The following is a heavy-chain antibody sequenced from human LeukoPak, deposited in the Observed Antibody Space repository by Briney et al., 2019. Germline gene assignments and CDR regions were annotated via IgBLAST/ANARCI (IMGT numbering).Heavy chain of an antibody. CDR2: IRYDGSNK. V-gene: IGHV3-30*02. CDR1: GFTFSIYG. Sequence: SGGSLRLSCAASGFTFSIYGMHLVRQAPGKGLEWVAFIRYDGSNKYYADSVKGRFTISRDNSKNTLYLQMNSLRAEDTAVYYCAKGPYDFWSGYHFQHWGQGTLVTVSS. CDR3: AKGPYDFWSGYHFQH. D-gene: IGHD3-3*01. J-gene: IGHJ1*01.